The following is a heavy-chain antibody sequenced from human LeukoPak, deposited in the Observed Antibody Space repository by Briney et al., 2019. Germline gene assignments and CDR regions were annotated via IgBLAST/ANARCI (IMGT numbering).Heavy chain of an antibody. V-gene: IGHV3-21*01. D-gene: IGHD6-13*01. CDR2: ISSSSSYI. CDR3: ARSQQLYYYMDV. Sequence: GGSPRLSCAASGFTFSSYSMNWVRQAPGKGLEWVSSISSSSSYIYYADSVKGRFTISRDNAKNSLYLQMNSLRAEDTAVYYCARSQQLYYYMDVWGKGTTVTVSS. CDR1: GFTFSSYS. J-gene: IGHJ6*03.